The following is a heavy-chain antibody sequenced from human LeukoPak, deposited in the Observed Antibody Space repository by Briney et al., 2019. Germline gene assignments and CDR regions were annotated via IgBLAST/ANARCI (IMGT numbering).Heavy chain of an antibody. CDR2: FNIGGSST. CDR1: GFTFSSYA. V-gene: IGHV3-74*03. J-gene: IGHJ3*02. Sequence: PGGSLRLSCAASGFTFSSYAMSWVRQAPGKGLVWVSPFNIGGSSTTYADSVKGRLTISRDNAKNTLYLQINSLRVEDTAIYYCARVASSNYIGAFAMWGQGTMVTVSS. CDR3: ARVASSNYIGAFAM. D-gene: IGHD2-15*01.